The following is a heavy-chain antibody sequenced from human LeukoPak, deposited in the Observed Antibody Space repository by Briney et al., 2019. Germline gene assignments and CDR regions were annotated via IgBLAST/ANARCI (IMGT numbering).Heavy chain of an antibody. J-gene: IGHJ4*02. D-gene: IGHD5-24*01. CDR1: GFTVSSNY. CDR2: IYSGGST. V-gene: IGHV3-53*01. Sequence: GSLRLSCAASGFTVSSNYMSWVRQAPGKGLEWVSVIYSGGSTYYADSVKGRFTISRDNAKNSLFLQMNSLRAEDTAVYFCARGDGYDFFDYWGQGTLVTVSS. CDR3: ARGDGYDFFDY.